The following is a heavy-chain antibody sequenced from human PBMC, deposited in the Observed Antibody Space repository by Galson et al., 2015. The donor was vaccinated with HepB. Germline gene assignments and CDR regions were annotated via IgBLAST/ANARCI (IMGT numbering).Heavy chain of an antibody. J-gene: IGHJ4*02. Sequence: SLRLSCAASGFTFSSYAMHWVRQAPGKGLEWVAVISYDGSNKYYADSVKGRFTISRDNSKNTLYLQMNSLRAEDTAVYYCASPPLRLWFGEDYFDYWGQGTLVTVSS. CDR2: ISYDGSNK. V-gene: IGHV3-30*04. CDR1: GFTFSSYA. D-gene: IGHD3-10*01. CDR3: ASPPLRLWFGEDYFDY.